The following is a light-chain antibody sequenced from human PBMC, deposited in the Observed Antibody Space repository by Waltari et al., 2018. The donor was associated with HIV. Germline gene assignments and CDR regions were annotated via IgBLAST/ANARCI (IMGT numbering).Light chain of an antibody. CDR3: QQFNFWPRT. J-gene: IGKJ1*01. CDR1: QRVGKF. CDR2: GVS. V-gene: IGKV3-15*01. Sequence: EIVMTQSPVTLSVSPGDRATLSCRASQRVGKFFAWYQQRPGQAPRLLMHGVSNRAAGVPARFVGSGSGTEVNLTISSLQSDDSAVYFCQQFNFWPRTFGQGTKVEV.